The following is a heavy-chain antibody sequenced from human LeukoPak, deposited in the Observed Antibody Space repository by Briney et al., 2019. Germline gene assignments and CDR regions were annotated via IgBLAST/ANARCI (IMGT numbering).Heavy chain of an antibody. V-gene: IGHV1-58*02. Sequence: GASVKVSCKASGFTFTSSAMQWVRQARGQRLEWIGWIVVGSGNTNYAQKFQERVTITRDMSTSTAYMELSSLRSEDTAVYYCAAAIPSGDSSGYCFDYWGQGTLVTVSS. J-gene: IGHJ4*02. CDR3: AAAIPSGDSSGYCFDY. CDR1: GFTFTSSA. CDR2: IVVGSGNT. D-gene: IGHD3-22*01.